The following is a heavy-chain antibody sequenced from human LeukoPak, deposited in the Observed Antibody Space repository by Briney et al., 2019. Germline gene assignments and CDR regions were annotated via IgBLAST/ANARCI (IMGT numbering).Heavy chain of an antibody. Sequence: ASVKVSCKASGYTFTSYYMHWVRQAPGQGLEWMGITNPSGGSTSYAQKFQGRVTMTRDTSTSTVYMELSSLRSEDTAVYYCARGYYYDSSGYGWCAFDIWGQGTMVTVSS. CDR1: GYTFTSYY. CDR2: TNPSGGST. V-gene: IGHV1-46*01. J-gene: IGHJ3*02. CDR3: ARGYYYDSSGYGWCAFDI. D-gene: IGHD3-22*01.